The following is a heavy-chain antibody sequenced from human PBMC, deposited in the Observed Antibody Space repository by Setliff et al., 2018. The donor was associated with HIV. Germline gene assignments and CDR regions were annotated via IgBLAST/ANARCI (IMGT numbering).Heavy chain of an antibody. D-gene: IGHD4-17*01. CDR1: GASISSSTYY. CDR2: ISYTGST. J-gene: IGHJ6*03. Sequence: SETLSLTCTVSGASISSSTYYWGWIRQPPGKGLEWIGSISYTGSTYYNPSLKSRVTMSADTSKNQFSLKVTSVTAADTAVYYCARVTTVTSYYYYYYYMDVWGKGTTVTVSS. V-gene: IGHV4-39*07. CDR3: ARVTTVTSYYYYYYYMDV.